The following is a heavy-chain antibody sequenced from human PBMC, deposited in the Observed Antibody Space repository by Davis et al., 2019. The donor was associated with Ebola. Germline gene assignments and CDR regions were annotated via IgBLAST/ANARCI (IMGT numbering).Heavy chain of an antibody. V-gene: IGHV3-11*01. J-gene: IGHJ6*02. CDR2: ISSSGSTI. CDR1: GFTFSDYY. CDR3: ARGPYYYYYGMDV. Sequence: GESLKISCAASGFTFSDYYMSWIRQAPGKGLEWVSYISSSGSTIYYADSVKGRFTISRDNAKNSLYLQMNSLRAEDTAVYYYARGPYYYYYGMDVWGQGTTVTVSS.